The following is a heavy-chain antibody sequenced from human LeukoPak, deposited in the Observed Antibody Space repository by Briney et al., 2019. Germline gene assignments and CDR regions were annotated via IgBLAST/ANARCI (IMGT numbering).Heavy chain of an antibody. CDR3: ARAGAGYCSRTSCPLPDY. Sequence: GGSLRLSCAASGFTFSSYAMHWVRQAPGKGLEWVAVISYDGSNQYYADSVKGRFTISRDNSKNTLYVQMNSLRAEDTAVYSCARAGAGYCSRTSCPLPDYWGQGTLVTVSP. CDR2: ISYDGSNQ. J-gene: IGHJ4*02. D-gene: IGHD2-2*01. CDR1: GFTFSSYA. V-gene: IGHV3-30-3*01.